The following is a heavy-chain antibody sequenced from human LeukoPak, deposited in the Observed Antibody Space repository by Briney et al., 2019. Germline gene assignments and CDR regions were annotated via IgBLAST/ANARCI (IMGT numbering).Heavy chain of an antibody. J-gene: IGHJ4*02. CDR1: GFTSRNFG. CDR3: VRDRNALQFLDF. Sequence: PGRSLRLSCAASGFTSRNFGMHWVRQAPGKGLEWVAVIWYDGSEKYYADSVKGRFIISRDNSKNMLYLQTNSLRAEDTAVYYCVRDRNALQFLDFWGQGTVVTVSS. V-gene: IGHV3-33*01. CDR2: IWYDGSEK. D-gene: IGHD3-3*01.